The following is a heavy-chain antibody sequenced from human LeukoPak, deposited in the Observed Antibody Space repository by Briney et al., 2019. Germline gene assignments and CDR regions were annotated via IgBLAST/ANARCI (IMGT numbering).Heavy chain of an antibody. CDR1: GYSISSGYY. D-gene: IGHD3-3*01. J-gene: IGHJ5*02. CDR2: IYHSGST. Sequence: PSETLSLTCTVSGYSISSGYYWGWIRQPPGKGLEWIGSIYHSGSTYYNPSLKSRVTISVDTSKNQFSLKLSSVTAADTAVYYCASLQGSGTYYDFWSGYSPWFDPWGQGTLVTVSS. CDR3: ASLQGSGTYYDFWSGYSPWFDP. V-gene: IGHV4-38-2*02.